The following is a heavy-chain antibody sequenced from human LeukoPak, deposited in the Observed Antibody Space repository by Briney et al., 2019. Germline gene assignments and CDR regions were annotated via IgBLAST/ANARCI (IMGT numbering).Heavy chain of an antibody. CDR1: GFTVSDHY. CDR3: TRPSYYDSRGYSTNGFDI. D-gene: IGHD3-22*01. V-gene: IGHV3-72*01. Sequence: EGSLRPSCVASGFTVSDHYIDWVRQAPGKGLEWVGRNRDKSKSYTTDYAASVRGRFTISRDDSKNSLYLQMYSLKTEDTAVYFCTRPSYYDSRGYSTNGFDIWGQGTMVTVSS. J-gene: IGHJ3*02. CDR2: NRDKSKSYTT.